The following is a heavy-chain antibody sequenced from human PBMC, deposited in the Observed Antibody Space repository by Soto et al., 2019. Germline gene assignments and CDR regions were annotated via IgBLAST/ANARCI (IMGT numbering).Heavy chain of an antibody. CDR2: ISAYNGDT. CDR3: ARDYCSGGTCYNPDY. V-gene: IGHV1-18*01. Sequence: GASVKVSCKASGYTFTRYGISWLRQAPGQGLEWMGWISAYNGDTKFAEGLQGRVTMTTDTSTVTTYMELRSLRSDDTAVYYCARDYCSGGTCYNPDYWGQGTLVTVSS. CDR1: GYTFTRYG. D-gene: IGHD2-15*01. J-gene: IGHJ4*02.